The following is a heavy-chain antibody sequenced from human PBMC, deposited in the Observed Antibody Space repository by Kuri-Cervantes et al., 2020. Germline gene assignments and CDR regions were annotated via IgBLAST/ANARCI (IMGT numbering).Heavy chain of an antibody. CDR1: GGSISSYY. D-gene: IGHD3-22*01. J-gene: IGHJ3*02. CDR2: IYTSGST. CDR3: ARITMIVVPPSDAFDI. V-gene: IGHV4-4*07. Sequence: SETLSLTCTVSGGSISSYYWSWIRQPAGKGLEWIGRIYTSGSTNYNPSLKGRVTMSVDTSKNQFSLKLSSVTAADTAVYYCARITMIVVPPSDAFDIWGQGTMVTVSS.